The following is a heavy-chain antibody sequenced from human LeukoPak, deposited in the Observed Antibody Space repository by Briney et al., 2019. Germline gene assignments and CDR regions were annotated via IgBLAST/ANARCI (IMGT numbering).Heavy chain of an antibody. Sequence: PGGSLRLSCAASGFTFSCYGMQWVRQAPGKGLEWVAFIRYDGSNKYYADSVKGRFTISRDNSKNTLHLQMNSLRAEDTAVYYCAKDHTYSSAWPYYFDYWGQGTLVTVSS. CDR3: AKDHTYSSAWPYYFDY. J-gene: IGHJ4*02. D-gene: IGHD6-19*01. CDR1: GFTFSCYG. V-gene: IGHV3-30*02. CDR2: IRYDGSNK.